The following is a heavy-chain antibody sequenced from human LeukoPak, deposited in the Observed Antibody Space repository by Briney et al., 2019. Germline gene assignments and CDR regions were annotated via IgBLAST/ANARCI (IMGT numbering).Heavy chain of an antibody. Sequence: GGSLRLSCAASGFTVSSNYMSWVRQAPGKGLEWVSVIYSGGSTYNADSGKGGFTISRHNSKNTMYLQMNSLRAEDTAVYYCARVGVATGGLDPWGQGTLVTVSS. V-gene: IGHV3-53*04. CDR1: GFTVSSNY. D-gene: IGHD5-12*01. J-gene: IGHJ5*02. CDR2: IYSGGST. CDR3: ARVGVATGGLDP.